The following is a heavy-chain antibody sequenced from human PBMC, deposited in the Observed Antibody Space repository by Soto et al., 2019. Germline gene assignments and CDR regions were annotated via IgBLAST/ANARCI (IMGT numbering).Heavy chain of an antibody. J-gene: IGHJ4*02. CDR3: AKRGTTVTTSLWY. V-gene: IGHV3-66*01. Sequence: EVQLVESGGGLVQPGGSLRLSSAASGFTVSNNYMCWVRQAPGKGLEWVSLIYSGGVTHYADSVRGRFTISRDNSRNTLYLQMNSLRADDTAVYYCAKRGTTVTTSLWYWGQGTLVTVSS. CDR2: IYSGGVT. D-gene: IGHD4-17*01. CDR1: GFTVSNNY.